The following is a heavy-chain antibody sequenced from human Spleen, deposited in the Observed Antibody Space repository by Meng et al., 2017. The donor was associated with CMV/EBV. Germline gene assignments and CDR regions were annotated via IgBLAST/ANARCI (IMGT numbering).Heavy chain of an antibody. CDR3: ARDGTARPGFDY. J-gene: IGHJ4*02. V-gene: IGHV4-31*03. CDR2: IYYSGST. Sequence: TVSGGSISSGDSYWTWLRQPPGKGLGWIRYIYYSGSTYYDPSLKSRLTISVDTSKNQFSLKLTSVTAADTAVYYCARDGTARPGFDYWGQGTLVTVSS. CDR1: GGSISSGDSY. D-gene: IGHD6-6*01.